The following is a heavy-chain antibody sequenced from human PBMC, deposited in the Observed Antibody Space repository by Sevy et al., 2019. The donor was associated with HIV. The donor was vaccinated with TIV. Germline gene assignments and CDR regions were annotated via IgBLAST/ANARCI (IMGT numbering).Heavy chain of an antibody. CDR1: GDSIISNIHY. V-gene: IGHV4-39*01. CDR2: IYYTGRT. Sequence: SEILSLTCTVSGDSIISNIHYWGWIRQSPGKGLQWIGSIYYTGRTYYSPSLKSRVTVSIDTSKSQFSLNLNSVTAADTAVACCARHSNPSGAPGGFDSWGRGTLVTVSS. J-gene: IGHJ4*02. CDR3: ARHSNPSGAPGGFDS. D-gene: IGHD1-26*01.